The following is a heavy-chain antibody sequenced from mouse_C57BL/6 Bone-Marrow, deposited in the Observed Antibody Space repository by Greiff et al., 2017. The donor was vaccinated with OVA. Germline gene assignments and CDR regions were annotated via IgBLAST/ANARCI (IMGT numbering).Heavy chain of an antibody. CDR2: INPNNGGT. CDR3: ARGGMGIVTSFDW. J-gene: IGHJ2*01. V-gene: IGHV1-26*01. D-gene: IGHD2-5*01. Sequence: EVQLQQSGPELVKPGASVKISCKASGYTFTDYYMNWVKQSHGKSLEWIGDINPNNGGTSYNQKFKGKATLTVDKSSSTAYMELRSLTSEDSAVYYCARGGMGIVTSFDWWGQGTTLTVSS. CDR1: GYTFTDYY.